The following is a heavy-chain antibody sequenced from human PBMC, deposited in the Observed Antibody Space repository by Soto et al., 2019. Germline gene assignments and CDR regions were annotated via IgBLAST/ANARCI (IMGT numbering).Heavy chain of an antibody. CDR1: GGSFSKFA. CDR3: ARDDATHCGDDCYRYFYYGMDV. J-gene: IGHJ6*02. CDR2: IIPTLGTT. D-gene: IGHD2-21*02. V-gene: IGHV1-69*13. Sequence: ASVKVSCKASGGSFSKFAINWVRQAPGQGLEWMGGIIPTLGTTDYAHKFQGRVTITADEATRTAYMELSGLRSEDTAVYYCARDDATHCGDDCYRYFYYGMDVWVQGTTVTVSS.